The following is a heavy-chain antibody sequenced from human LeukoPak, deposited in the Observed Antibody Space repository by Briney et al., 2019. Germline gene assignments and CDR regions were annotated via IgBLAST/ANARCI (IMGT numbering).Heavy chain of an antibody. CDR1: GFTFSSYS. V-gene: IGHV3-48*01. CDR3: ARGAVLRYFDWLLIGGEFDY. CDR2: ISSSSSTI. J-gene: IGHJ4*02. Sequence: GGSLRLSCAASGFTFSSYSMNWVRQAPGKGLEWVSYISSSSSTIYYADSVKGRFTISRDNAKNSLYLQMNSLRAEDTAVYYCARGAVLRYFDWLLIGGEFDYWGQGTLVTVSS. D-gene: IGHD3-9*01.